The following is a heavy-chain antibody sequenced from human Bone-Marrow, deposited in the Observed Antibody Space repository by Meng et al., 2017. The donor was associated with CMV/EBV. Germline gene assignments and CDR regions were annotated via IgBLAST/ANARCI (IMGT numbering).Heavy chain of an antibody. CDR3: ARGGVVPAAILNY. CDR1: GGSFSGYY. J-gene: IGHJ4*02. Sequence: GSLRLSCAVYGGSFSGYYWSWIRQPPGKGLEWIGYIYYSGSTNYNPSLKSRVTISVDTSKNQFSLKLSSVTAADTAVYYCARGGVVPAAILNYWGQGTLVTVSS. V-gene: IGHV4-59*01. D-gene: IGHD2-2*02. CDR2: IYYSGST.